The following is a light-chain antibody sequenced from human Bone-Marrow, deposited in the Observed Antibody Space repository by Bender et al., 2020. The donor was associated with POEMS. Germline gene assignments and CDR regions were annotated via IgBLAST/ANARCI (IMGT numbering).Light chain of an antibody. V-gene: IGLV3-25*03. CDR2: KDS. CDR3: QSTDSSGTYEV. J-gene: IGLJ3*02. CDR1: ALPKQY. Sequence: SYELTQPPSVSVSPGQTARITCSGDALPKQYAYWYQQKPGQAPVPVIYKDSQRSSGIPERFSGSSSGTTVTLTISGVQAEDEADYYCQSTDSSGTYEVFGGGTKLTVL.